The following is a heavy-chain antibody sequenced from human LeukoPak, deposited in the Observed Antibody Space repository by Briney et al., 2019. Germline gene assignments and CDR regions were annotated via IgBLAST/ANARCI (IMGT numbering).Heavy chain of an antibody. CDR1: GGSISSYY. V-gene: IGHV4-59*01. J-gene: IGHJ4*02. D-gene: IGHD3-3*01. Sequence: PSETLSLTCTVSGGSISSYYWSWIRQPPWKGLEWIGYIYYSGSTNYNPSLKSRVTISVDTSKNQFSLKLSSVTAADTAVYYCARGPRFLEWLLYFDYWGQGTLVTVSS. CDR2: IYYSGST. CDR3: ARGPRFLEWLLYFDY.